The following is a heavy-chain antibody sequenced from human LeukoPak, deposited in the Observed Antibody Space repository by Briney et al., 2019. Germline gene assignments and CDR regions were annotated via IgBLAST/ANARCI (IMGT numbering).Heavy chain of an antibody. Sequence: SQTLSLTCTVSGGSISSRSYYWGWIRQPPGKGLAWIGSMYYSGSTYYNPSLKSRVTIAVDTSKNQFSLNLSSVTAADTAVYYCARGSGSGSYRYWYFDLWGRGTPVTVSS. CDR3: ARGSGSGSYRYWYFDL. D-gene: IGHD3-10*01. J-gene: IGHJ2*01. CDR2: MYYSGST. CDR1: GGSISSRSYY. V-gene: IGHV4-39*01.